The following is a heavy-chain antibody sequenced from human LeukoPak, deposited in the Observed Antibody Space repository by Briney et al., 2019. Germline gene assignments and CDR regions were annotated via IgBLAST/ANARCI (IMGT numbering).Heavy chain of an antibody. D-gene: IGHD3-22*01. J-gene: IGHJ3*02. CDR1: GLTFSSHW. CDR3: AKGWIYYDSSGQADDAFDI. CDR2: ITNDGSST. Sequence: PGGSLRLSCAASGLTFSSHWMHWVRQAPGKGLVWVSRITNDGSSTTYADSVKGRFTISRDNAKNMLYLQVNSLRAEDTAVYYCAKGWIYYDSSGQADDAFDIWGQGTMVTVSS. V-gene: IGHV3-74*01.